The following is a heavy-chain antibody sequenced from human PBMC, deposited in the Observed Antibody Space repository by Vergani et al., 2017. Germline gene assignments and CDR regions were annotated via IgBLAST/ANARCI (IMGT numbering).Heavy chain of an antibody. D-gene: IGHD3-9*01. CDR2: MDYNGLA. V-gene: IGHV4-38-2*02. Sequence: QVQLQESGPGLVRPSETLSLTCTVSAYSISSGFFWGWIRQPPGKGLEWIGSMDYNGLAYYSPSLKSRVTISVDTPKNHFSLKLSSVTAADTAVYYCVRDKTYYDTLIGDAGYYFDSWGQGALVTVS. J-gene: IGHJ4*02. CDR1: AYSISSGFF. CDR3: VRDKTYYDTLIGDAGYYFDS.